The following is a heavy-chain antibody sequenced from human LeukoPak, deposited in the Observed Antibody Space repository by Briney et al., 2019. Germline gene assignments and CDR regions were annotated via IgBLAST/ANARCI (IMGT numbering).Heavy chain of an antibody. J-gene: IGHJ4*02. Sequence: SETLSLTCFVYGGSFSGYYWSWIRQPPGKGLEWIGEINHSGSTNYNPSLKSRVTISVDTSKNQFSLKLSSVTAADTAVYYCAREPYGDYDPYWGQGTLVTVSS. CDR3: AREPYGDYDPY. D-gene: IGHD4-17*01. CDR1: GGSFSGYY. V-gene: IGHV4-34*01. CDR2: INHSGST.